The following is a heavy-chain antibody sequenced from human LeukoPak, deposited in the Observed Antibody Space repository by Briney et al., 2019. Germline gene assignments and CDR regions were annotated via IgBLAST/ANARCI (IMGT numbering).Heavy chain of an antibody. D-gene: IGHD2-8*01. CDR3: ATENGFNDY. J-gene: IGHJ4*02. Sequence: SETLSLTCAVSGVSISSYFWSWIRQPPGQGLEWIGEINHSGSTNYNPSLKSRVTISLDTSKNQFSLKLSSVTAADTAVYYCATENGFNDYWGQGTLVTVSS. CDR2: INHSGST. CDR1: GVSISSYF. V-gene: IGHV4-34*01.